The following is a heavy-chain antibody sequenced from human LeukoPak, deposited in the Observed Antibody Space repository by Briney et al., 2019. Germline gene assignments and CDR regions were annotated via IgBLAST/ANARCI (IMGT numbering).Heavy chain of an antibody. CDR1: GGSFSGYY. D-gene: IGHD2-15*01. J-gene: IGHJ4*02. Sequence: SETLSLTCNVSGGSFSGYYWSWIRQLPGKGLEWIGEIDHSETTTYIASLKSRVTISIDTSKNQLSLKMISVTAADTAVYYCARLMKHCSVISCAAFDFRGQGSLVTVSS. V-gene: IGHV4-34*01. CDR3: ARLMKHCSVISCAAFDF. CDR2: IDHSETT.